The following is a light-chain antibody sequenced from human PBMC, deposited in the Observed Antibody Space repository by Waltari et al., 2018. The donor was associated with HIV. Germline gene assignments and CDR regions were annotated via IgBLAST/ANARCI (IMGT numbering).Light chain of an antibody. Sequence: QSVLTQPPSVSGAPGQRVTIPCTGSNPNIGAGFDVNWYQHLPGTAPKLLLHGNTNRPSGVPDRFSGSKSGTSASLTITGLQSEDEADYYCQSYDSSRNSWVFGGGSKLAVL. CDR3: QSYDSSRNSWV. J-gene: IGLJ3*02. CDR1: NPNIGAGFD. CDR2: GNT. V-gene: IGLV1-40*01.